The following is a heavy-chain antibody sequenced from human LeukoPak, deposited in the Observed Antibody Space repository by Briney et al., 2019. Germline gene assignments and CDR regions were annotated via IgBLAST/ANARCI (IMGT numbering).Heavy chain of an antibody. Sequence: GASVKVSCKASGYTFTGYYMHWVRQAPGQGLEWMGWINPNSGGTNYAQKFQGRVTMTRDTSISTAYMELSRLRSDDTAVYYCARSGGSGARAHFQHWGQGTLVTVSS. V-gene: IGHV1-2*02. CDR1: GYTFTGYY. CDR3: ARSGGSGARAHFQH. D-gene: IGHD6-19*01. CDR2: INPNSGGT. J-gene: IGHJ1*01.